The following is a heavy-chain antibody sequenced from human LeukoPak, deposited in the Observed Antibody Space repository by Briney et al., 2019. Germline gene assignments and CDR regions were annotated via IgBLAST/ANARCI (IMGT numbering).Heavy chain of an antibody. CDR1: RYTFTSYG. Sequence: ASVKLSCKASRYTFTSYGISWVRQAPGHRLEWMGWISAYNGNTNYAQKLQGRVTMTTDTSTSTAYMELRSLRSDDTAVYYCARDATYGVGKFDPWGQGTLVTVSS. V-gene: IGHV1-18*01. CDR2: ISAYNGNT. J-gene: IGHJ5*02. D-gene: IGHD3-10*01. CDR3: ARDATYGVGKFDP.